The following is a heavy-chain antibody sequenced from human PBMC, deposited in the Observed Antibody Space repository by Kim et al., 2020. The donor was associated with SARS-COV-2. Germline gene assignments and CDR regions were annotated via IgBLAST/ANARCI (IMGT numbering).Heavy chain of an antibody. V-gene: IGHV4-59*08. CDR3: ARHGVTIFGVVILDAFDI. D-gene: IGHD3-3*01. Sequence: KSRVTISVDTSKNQFSLKLSSVTAADTAVYYCARHGVTIFGVVILDAFDIWGQGTMVTVSS. J-gene: IGHJ3*02.